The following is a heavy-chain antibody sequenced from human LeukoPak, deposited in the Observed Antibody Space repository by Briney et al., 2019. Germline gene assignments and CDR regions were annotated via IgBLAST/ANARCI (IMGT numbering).Heavy chain of an antibody. Sequence: PSETLSLTCTVSGGSISSYFWSWIRQPAGKGLEWIGRIYTSGSTNYNPSLKSRVTISADKSTNQFSLKLRSVTAADTAVYYCARDRFGDLNYFDYWGQGTLVTVSS. CDR1: GGSISSYF. D-gene: IGHD3-3*01. V-gene: IGHV4-4*07. J-gene: IGHJ4*02. CDR2: IYTSGST. CDR3: ARDRFGDLNYFDY.